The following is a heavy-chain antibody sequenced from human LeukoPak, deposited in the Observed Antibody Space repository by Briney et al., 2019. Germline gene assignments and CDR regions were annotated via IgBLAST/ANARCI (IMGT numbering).Heavy chain of an antibody. V-gene: IGHV5-51*01. Sequence: GESLKISCKGSGYSFTSYWIGWVRQMPGKGLEWMGIIYPGDSDTRYSPSFQGQVTISADKSIITAYLQWSSLKASDTAMYYCARQGYDVLTGYRAPPDYWGQGTLVTVSS. CDR1: GYSFTSYW. CDR2: IYPGDSDT. D-gene: IGHD3-9*01. J-gene: IGHJ4*02. CDR3: ARQGYDVLTGYRAPPDY.